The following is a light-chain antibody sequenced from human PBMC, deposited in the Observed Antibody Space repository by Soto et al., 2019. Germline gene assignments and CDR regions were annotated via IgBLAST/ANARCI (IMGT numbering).Light chain of an antibody. J-gene: IGKJ2*01. CDR3: QQYGSSPYT. Sequence: EIVLTQSPGTLSLSPGERATLSCRASQSVSSSYLAWYQQKPGQAPRLLIYGASSRATGIPDRFSGSGSGTDLTLTSSRLEPEDFPVYYCQQYGSSPYTFGQGTKLEIK. CDR2: GAS. CDR1: QSVSSSY. V-gene: IGKV3-20*01.